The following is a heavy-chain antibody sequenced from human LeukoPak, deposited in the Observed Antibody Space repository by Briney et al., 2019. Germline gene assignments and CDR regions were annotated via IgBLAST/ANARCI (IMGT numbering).Heavy chain of an antibody. Sequence: GGSLRLSCAASAFTFSDAWMTWVRQAPGKGLEWVGRIKSKTDGGTTDYAAPVKGRFTISRDDSKNTLYLQMNSLKTKDTAVYYCTTGSRLRYSDYWGQGTLVTVSS. V-gene: IGHV3-15*01. CDR1: AFTFSDAW. CDR2: IKSKTDGGTT. D-gene: IGHD3-9*01. CDR3: TTGSRLRYSDY. J-gene: IGHJ4*02.